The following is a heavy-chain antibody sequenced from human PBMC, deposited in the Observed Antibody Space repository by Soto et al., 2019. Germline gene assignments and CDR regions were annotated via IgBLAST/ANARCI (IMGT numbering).Heavy chain of an antibody. CDR2: IYHSGTT. J-gene: IGHJ4*02. CDR1: GASISDNW. Sequence: QVQLQESGPGLVKSSGTLSLTCAVSGASISDNWWSWVRQPPGKGLEWIGEIYHSGTTTYNPSLKSRVIISVDKSASQISLTLNSVTAADTAIDYCARHVAVPRTRGFDYWGQGTPVTVSS. CDR3: ARHVAVPRTRGFDY. D-gene: IGHD2-15*01. V-gene: IGHV4-4*02.